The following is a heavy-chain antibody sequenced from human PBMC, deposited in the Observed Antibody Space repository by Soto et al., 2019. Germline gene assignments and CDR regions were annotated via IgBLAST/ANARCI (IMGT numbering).Heavy chain of an antibody. D-gene: IGHD2-15*01. CDR2: INHSGST. CDR3: AREGYCSGGSCYSRKLDY. J-gene: IGHJ4*02. CDR1: GGSFSGYY. Sequence: SETLSLTCAVYGGSFSGYYWSWIRQPPGKGLEWIGEINHSGSTNYNPSLKSRVTISVDTSKNQFSLKLSSVTAADTAVYYCAREGYCSGGSCYSRKLDYWGQGTLVTVS. V-gene: IGHV4-34*01.